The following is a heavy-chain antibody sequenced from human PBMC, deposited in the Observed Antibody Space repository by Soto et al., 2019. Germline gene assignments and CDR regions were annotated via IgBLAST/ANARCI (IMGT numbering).Heavy chain of an antibody. J-gene: IGHJ4*01. CDR3: ARRSHTDWPAY. V-gene: IGHV4-39*01. Sequence: ASETLSLTCTVSGGSISSSNHYCVWIRQPPGKGLEWIGSIYYGGSTYYNPSLKSRVTISVDTSKNQFSLKVNSVTVADTAVYYCARRSHTDWPAYWGHGTQVTVSS. CDR2: IYYGGST. CDR1: GGSISSSNHY. D-gene: IGHD3-9*01.